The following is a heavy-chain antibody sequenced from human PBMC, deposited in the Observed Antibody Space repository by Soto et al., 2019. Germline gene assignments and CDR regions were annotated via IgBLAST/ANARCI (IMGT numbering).Heavy chain of an antibody. Sequence: EVQLVESGGGLVKPGGSLRLSCAASGFTFSSYTMNWVRQAPGKGLEWVSSISSSTNYRYYADSVEGRLTISRDNAKNSLYLQLNSMIAEDTAGYYCARIFGYGYHYYGMDVWGQGTTVTVSS. CDR3: ARIFGYGYHYYGMDV. CDR2: ISSSTNYR. V-gene: IGHV3-21*01. CDR1: GFTFSSYT. J-gene: IGHJ6*02. D-gene: IGHD5-18*01.